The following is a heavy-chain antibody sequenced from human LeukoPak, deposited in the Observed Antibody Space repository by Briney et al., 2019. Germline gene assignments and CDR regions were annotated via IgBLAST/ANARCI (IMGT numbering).Heavy chain of an antibody. J-gene: IGHJ4*02. CDR2: IYTSGST. CDR1: GCSISSYY. D-gene: IGHD3-9*01. V-gene: IGHV4-4*07. Sequence: SETLSLTCTVSGCSISSYYWSWIRQPAGKGLEWIGRIYTSGSTYYNPSLKSRATISVDTSKNQFSLKLSSVTAADTAVYYCTRDPPDWIGTPLTSTIWGQGTLVTVSS. CDR3: TRDPPDWIGTPLTSTI.